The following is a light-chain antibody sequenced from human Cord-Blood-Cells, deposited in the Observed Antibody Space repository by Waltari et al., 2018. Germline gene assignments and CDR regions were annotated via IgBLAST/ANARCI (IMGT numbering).Light chain of an antibody. Sequence: EIVMTQSPATLSVSPGERATLSCRASQSVSSNIAWYQQKPGQAPRLPIYGASTRATGIPARFSGSGSGTEFTLTISSLQSEDFAVYYCQQYNNWPYSFGQGTKLEIK. V-gene: IGKV3-15*01. J-gene: IGKJ2*03. CDR1: QSVSSN. CDR3: QQYNNWPYS. CDR2: GAS.